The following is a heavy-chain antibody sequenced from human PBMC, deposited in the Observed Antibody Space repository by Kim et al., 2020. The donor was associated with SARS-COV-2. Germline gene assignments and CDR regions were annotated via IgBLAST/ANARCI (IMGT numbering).Heavy chain of an antibody. CDR3: AKEIRTRAGPWMFDI. V-gene: IGHV3-30*18. D-gene: IGHD6-19*01. Sequence: GGSLRLSCAGSGFTFSSYGIHWVRQAPGKGLEWVAVISFDGKLAYYAESVKGRFTISRDNSKNTLYLQMNNLRPEETAAYYWAKEIRTRAGPWMFDIWGQGTMVTVSS. CDR2: ISFDGKLA. CDR1: GFTFSSYG. J-gene: IGHJ3*02.